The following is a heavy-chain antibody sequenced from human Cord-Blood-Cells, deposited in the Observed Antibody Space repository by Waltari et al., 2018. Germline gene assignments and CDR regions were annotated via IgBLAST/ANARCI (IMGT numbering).Heavy chain of an antibody. Sequence: QVQLQESGPGLVKPSETLSLTCAVSGYSISSGYYWGWIRQPPGKGLEWIGSIYHSGSTYYNPPLTSRVTISVDTSKNQFSLKLSSVTAEDTAVYYCARKGAAAGTEYFQHWGQGTLVTVSS. V-gene: IGHV4-38-2*01. D-gene: IGHD6-13*01. J-gene: IGHJ1*01. CDR1: GYSISSGYY. CDR2: IYHSGST. CDR3: ARKGAAAGTEYFQH.